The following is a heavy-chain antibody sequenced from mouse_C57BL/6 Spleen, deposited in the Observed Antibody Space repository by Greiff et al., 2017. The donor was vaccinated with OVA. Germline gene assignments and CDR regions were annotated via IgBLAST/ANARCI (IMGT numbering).Heavy chain of an antibody. D-gene: IGHD2-2*01. CDR3: AREGLRRGAWFAY. J-gene: IGHJ3*01. CDR2: ISYDGSN. Sequence: EVKLQESGPGLVKPSQSLSLTCSVTGYSITSGYYWNWIRQFPGNKLEWMGYISYDGSNNYNPSLKNRISITRDTSKNQFFLKLNSVTTEDTATYYCAREGLRRGAWFAYWGQGTLVTVSA. CDR1: GYSITSGYY. V-gene: IGHV3-6*01.